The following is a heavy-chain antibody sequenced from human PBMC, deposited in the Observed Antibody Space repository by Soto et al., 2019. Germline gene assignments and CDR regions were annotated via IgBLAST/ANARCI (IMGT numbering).Heavy chain of an antibody. CDR2: ISSSSSYI. D-gene: IGHD3-16*01. J-gene: IGHJ3*02. CDR3: ARTFVGLAAFDI. Sequence: EVRLVESGGGLVKPGGSLRLSCAASGFTFSRYSMNWVRQAPGQGLEWVSSISSSSSYIYYADSVKGRFTISRDNAKNSLYLQMNSLRAEDTAVYYCARTFVGLAAFDIWGQGTMVTVSS. V-gene: IGHV3-21*01. CDR1: GFTFSRYS.